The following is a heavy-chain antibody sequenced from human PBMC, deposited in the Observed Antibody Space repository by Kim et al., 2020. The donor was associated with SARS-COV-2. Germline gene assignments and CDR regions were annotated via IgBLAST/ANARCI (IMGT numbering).Heavy chain of an antibody. CDR1: GYTFTSYG. J-gene: IGHJ5*02. Sequence: ASVKVSCKASGYTFTSYGISWVRQAPGQGLEWMGWISAYNGNTNYAQKLQGRVTMTTDTSTSTAYMELRSLRSDDTAVYYCARDRVAVVAGTRWFDPWGQGTLVTVSS. V-gene: IGHV1-18*01. CDR2: ISAYNGNT. CDR3: ARDRVAVVAGTRWFDP. D-gene: IGHD2-15*01.